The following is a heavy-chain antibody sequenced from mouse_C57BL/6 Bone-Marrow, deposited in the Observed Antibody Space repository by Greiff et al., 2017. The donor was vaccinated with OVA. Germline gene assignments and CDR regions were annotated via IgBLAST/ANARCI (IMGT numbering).Heavy chain of an antibody. J-gene: IGHJ3*01. Sequence: EVHLVESGAELVRPGASVKLSCTASGFNIKDDYMHWVKQRPEQGLEWIGWIDPENGDTEYASKFQGKATITADTSSNTAYLQLSSLTSEDTAVYYCTYYYGSSPWFAYWGQGTLVTVSA. CDR1: GFNIKDDY. CDR3: TYYYGSSPWFAY. V-gene: IGHV14-4*01. CDR2: IDPENGDT. D-gene: IGHD1-1*01.